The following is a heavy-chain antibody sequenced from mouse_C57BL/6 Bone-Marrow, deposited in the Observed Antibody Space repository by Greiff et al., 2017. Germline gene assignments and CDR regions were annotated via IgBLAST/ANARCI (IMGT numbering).Heavy chain of an antibody. CDR1: GYTFTDYN. Sequence: VQLQQSGPELVKPGASVKIPCKASGYTFTDYNMDWVKQSHGKSLEWIGDINPNNGGTIYNQKFKGKATLTVDKSSSTAYMELRSLTSEDTAVYYCARKTYKSNYNYAMDYWGQGTSVTVSS. V-gene: IGHV1-18*01. J-gene: IGHJ4*01. CDR2: INPNNGGT. D-gene: IGHD2-5*01. CDR3: ARKTYKSNYNYAMDY.